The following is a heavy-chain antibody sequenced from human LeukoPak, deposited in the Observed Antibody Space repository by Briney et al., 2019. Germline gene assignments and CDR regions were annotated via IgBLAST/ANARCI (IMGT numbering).Heavy chain of an antibody. CDR3: AKVPQQWLVGWGYSDH. CDR1: GFMFSNYA. V-gene: IGHV3-23*01. D-gene: IGHD6-19*01. J-gene: IGHJ4*02. Sequence: GGSLRLSCAASGFMFSNYAMNWARQAPGKGLEWVLGISGSGGTTYYGDSVKGRFTISRDNSKNTLYLQLNSLRAEDTAIYYCAKVPQQWLVGWGYSDHWGQGTLVTVSS. CDR2: ISGSGGTT.